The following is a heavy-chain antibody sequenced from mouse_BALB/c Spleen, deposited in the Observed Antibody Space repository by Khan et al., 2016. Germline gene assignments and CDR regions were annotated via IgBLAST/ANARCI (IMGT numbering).Heavy chain of an antibody. CDR3: VYYYGSSGAMDY. J-gene: IGHJ4*01. CDR1: GFTFSSYA. D-gene: IGHD1-1*01. V-gene: IGHV5-9-3*01. Sequence: EVELVESGGGLVKPGGSLKLSCAASGFTFSSYAMSWVRQTPEKRLEWVATISSGGSYTYYPDSVKGRFTISRDNAKKTLYLQMSSLRSEDTAMYYCVYYYGSSGAMDYWGQGTSVTVSS. CDR2: ISSGGSYT.